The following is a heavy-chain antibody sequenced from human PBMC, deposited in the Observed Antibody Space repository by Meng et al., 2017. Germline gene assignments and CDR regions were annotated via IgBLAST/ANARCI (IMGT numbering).Heavy chain of an antibody. CDR1: GFTFSNAW. CDR2: IKGKTDGGTT. V-gene: IGHV3-15*01. Sequence: GESLKISCAASGFTFSNAWMSWVRQAPGKGLEWVGRIKGKTDGGTTDYAAPVKGRFTISRDDSKNTLYLQMNSLKTEDTAVYYCTTVLGGPFDYWGQGTLVTVSS. J-gene: IGHJ4*02. D-gene: IGHD3-10*01. CDR3: TTVLGGPFDY.